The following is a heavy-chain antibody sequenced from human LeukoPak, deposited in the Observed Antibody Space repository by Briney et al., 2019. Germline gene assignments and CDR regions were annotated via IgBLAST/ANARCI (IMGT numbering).Heavy chain of an antibody. CDR1: GGAFSSYA. CDR2: IIPIFGTA. CDR3: ARAPSADYLMDV. J-gene: IGHJ6*03. V-gene: IGHV1-69*05. Sequence: ASVKVSCKASGGAFSSYAISWVRQAPGQGLEWMGGIIPIFGTAKYAQKFQARVTITTDESTSTAYMELSSLRSEDTAVYYCARAPSADYLMDVWGKGTTVTVSS.